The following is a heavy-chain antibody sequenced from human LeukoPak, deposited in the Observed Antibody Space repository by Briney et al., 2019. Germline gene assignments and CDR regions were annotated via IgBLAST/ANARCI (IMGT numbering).Heavy chain of an antibody. Sequence: GRSLRLSCTASGFIFSTCAMSWVRQAPGKGLEWVSAISGSGGTTYYADSVKGRFTISRDNSKNTLFLRMNSLRAEDTAVYYCAKDRSSSSWFDGYDIWGQGTMVTVSS. CDR2: ISGSGGTT. D-gene: IGHD6-13*01. CDR3: AKDRSSSSWFDGYDI. V-gene: IGHV3-23*01. J-gene: IGHJ3*02. CDR1: GFIFSTCA.